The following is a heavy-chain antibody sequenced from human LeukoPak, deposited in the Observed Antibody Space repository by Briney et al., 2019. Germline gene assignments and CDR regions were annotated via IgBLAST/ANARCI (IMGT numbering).Heavy chain of an antibody. Sequence: SETLSLTCAVYGGSFSGYYWSWIRQPPGKGLEWIGEINHSGSTNYNPSLKSRVTISVDTSKNQFSLKLSSVTAADTAVYYCARQRRAMVRGVTPYYYYYYMDVWGKGTTVTVSS. CDR1: GGSFSGYY. CDR3: ARQRRAMVRGVTPYYYYYYMDV. D-gene: IGHD3-10*01. J-gene: IGHJ6*03. CDR2: INHSGST. V-gene: IGHV4-34*01.